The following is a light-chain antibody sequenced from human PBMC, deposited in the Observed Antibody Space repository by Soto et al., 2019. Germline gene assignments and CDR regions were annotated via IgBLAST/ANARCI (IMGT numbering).Light chain of an antibody. Sequence: QSVLTQPASVSGSPGQSITISCTGTSSDVGSYNYVSWYQQYPGKAPKLMIYDVNTRPSGVSNRFSGSKSGNTASLSISGLQAEDEADYYCSSYTSSGSLGVFGGGTQLTVL. CDR3: SSYTSSGSLGV. CDR1: SSDVGSYNY. J-gene: IGLJ2*01. CDR2: DVN. V-gene: IGLV2-14*01.